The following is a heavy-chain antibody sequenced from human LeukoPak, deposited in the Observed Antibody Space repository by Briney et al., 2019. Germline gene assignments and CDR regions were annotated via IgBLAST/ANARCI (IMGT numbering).Heavy chain of an antibody. V-gene: IGHV3-23*01. Sequence: PGGTLRLSCAASGFTFSSYGMSCVRQAPGKGLESVSAISGGGGSTYYADSVKGRFTISRHNSKNTLYLQMNSLSADDTAVYYCAKDRLTVTSFDYWGQGTLVTVSS. D-gene: IGHD4-17*01. J-gene: IGHJ4*02. CDR3: AKDRLTVTSFDY. CDR1: GFTFSSYG. CDR2: ISGGGGST.